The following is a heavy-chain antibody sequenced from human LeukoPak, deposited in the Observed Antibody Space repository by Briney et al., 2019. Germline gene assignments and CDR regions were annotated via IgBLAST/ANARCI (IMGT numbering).Heavy chain of an antibody. CDR2: INPNSGKT. CDR1: GYTFTSYD. J-gene: IGHJ4*02. CDR3: ARGANYYGSDTPYY. V-gene: IGHV1-8*01. Sequence: ASVKVSCKASGYTFTSYDINWVRQATGQGLEWMGWINPNSGKTGYAQKFQGRVTITRITSISTAYLELSSLRSDDTAVYYCARGANYYGSDTPYYWGQGTLVTVSS. D-gene: IGHD3-10*01.